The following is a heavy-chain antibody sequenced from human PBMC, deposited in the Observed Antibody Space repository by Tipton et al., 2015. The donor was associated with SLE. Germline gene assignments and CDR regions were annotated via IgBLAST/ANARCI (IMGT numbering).Heavy chain of an antibody. D-gene: IGHD3-10*02. J-gene: IGHJ3*02. CDR3: AKGLLRSTMSRDAYDI. V-gene: IGHV3-9*01. CDR1: GFTFNDFA. CDR2: ISLHSATT. Sequence: SLRLSCAASGFTFNDFAMHWVRQAPGKGLEWVSGISLHSATTVYGDSVKGRFTISRDNAINSLYLQMNSLRPEDTALYYCAKGLLRSTMSRDAYDIWGQGTIVTVSS.